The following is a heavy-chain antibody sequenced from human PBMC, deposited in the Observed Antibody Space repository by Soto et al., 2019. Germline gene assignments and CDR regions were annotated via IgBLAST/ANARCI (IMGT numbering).Heavy chain of an antibody. V-gene: IGHV3-49*03. CDR1: GFTFGDYA. Sequence: GGSLRLSCTASGFTFGDYAMSWFRQAPGKGLEWVGFIRSKAYGGTTEYAASVKGRFTISRDDSKSIAYLQMNSLKTEDTAVYYCSGGITVVPFFDIWGQGTMVTVSS. D-gene: IGHD1-20*01. CDR2: IRSKAYGGTT. J-gene: IGHJ3*02. CDR3: SGGITVVPFFDI.